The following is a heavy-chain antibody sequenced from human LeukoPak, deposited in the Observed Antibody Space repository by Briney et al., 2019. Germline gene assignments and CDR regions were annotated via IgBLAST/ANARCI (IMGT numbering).Heavy chain of an antibody. D-gene: IGHD2-15*01. Sequence: SGGSLRLSCAASGITFSSYGMHWVRQAPGKGLEWVAVIWYGGSNKYYADSVKGRFTISRDNSKNTLYLQMNSLRAEDTAVYYCAKGPEGGYCSGGSCGEDYWGQGTLVTVSS. V-gene: IGHV3-30*02. J-gene: IGHJ4*02. CDR1: GITFSSYG. CDR3: AKGPEGGYCSGGSCGEDY. CDR2: IWYGGSNK.